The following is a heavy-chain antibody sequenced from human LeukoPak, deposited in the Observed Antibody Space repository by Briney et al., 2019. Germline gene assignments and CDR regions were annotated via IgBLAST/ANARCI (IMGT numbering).Heavy chain of an antibody. V-gene: IGHV1-24*01. Sequence: ASVKVSCKVSGDTVTGFSIHWVRQAPGHGLEWMGGFDPEDGARIFAQKFQGRVTMTGDTSTDTAYMDLSSLRSEGTAVYYCATGYTYDYSLYWGQGTLVTVSS. CDR1: GDTVTGFS. CDR2: FDPEDGAR. CDR3: ATGYTYDYSLY. J-gene: IGHJ4*02. D-gene: IGHD5-18*01.